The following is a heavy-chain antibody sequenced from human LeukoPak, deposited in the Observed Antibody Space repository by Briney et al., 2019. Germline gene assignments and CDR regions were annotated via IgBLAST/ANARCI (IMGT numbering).Heavy chain of an antibody. CDR3: ARKTDSSGYYPPPNYFDY. CDR1: GGSISSSNW. CDR2: IYHSGST. V-gene: IGHV4-4*02. D-gene: IGHD3-22*01. Sequence: SGTLSLTCAVSGGSISSSNWWSWARQPPGKGLEWIGEIYHSGSTNYNPSLKSRVTISVDKSKNQFSLKLSSVTAADTAVYYCARKTDSSGYYPPPNYFDYWGQGTLVTVSS. J-gene: IGHJ4*02.